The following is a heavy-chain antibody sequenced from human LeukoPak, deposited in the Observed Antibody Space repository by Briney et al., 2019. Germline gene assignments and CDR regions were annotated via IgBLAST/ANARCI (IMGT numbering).Heavy chain of an antibody. J-gene: IGHJ4*02. D-gene: IGHD3-3*01. CDR3: ARGPDFWSGYYYFDY. CDR2: IYYSGST. Sequence: PSETLSLTCTVSGGSISSHYWSWIRQPPGKGLEWIGDIYYSGSTNYNPSLKSRVTISVDTSKNQFSLKLSSVTAADTAVYYCARGPDFWSGYYYFDYWGQGTLVTVSS. CDR1: GGSISSHY. V-gene: IGHV4-59*11.